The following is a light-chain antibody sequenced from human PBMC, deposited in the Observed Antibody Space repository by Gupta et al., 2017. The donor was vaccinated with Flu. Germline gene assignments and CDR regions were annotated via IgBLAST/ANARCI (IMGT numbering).Light chain of an antibody. CDR1: QSVTTY. Sequence: PSTLSSSPGERVTLTCRASQSVTTYLAWYQHRPGKAPRPLIYDASSRATGIPYRFSGSGSGTDFTLTISSLQPEDFAVYYCQQHNSCPLTFGQGTNVDIK. J-gene: IGKJ3*01. CDR2: DAS. V-gene: IGKV3-11*01. CDR3: QQHNSCPLT.